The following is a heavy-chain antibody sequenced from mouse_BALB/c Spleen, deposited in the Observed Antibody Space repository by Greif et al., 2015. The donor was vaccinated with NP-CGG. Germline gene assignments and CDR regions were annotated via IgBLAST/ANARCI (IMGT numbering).Heavy chain of an antibody. CDR3: AREGVRGYYAMDY. Sequence: VKLQESGPELVRPGVSVKISCEGSGYTFTDYAMHWVKQSHAKSLEWIGVISTYSGNTNYNQKFKGKATMTVDKSSSTAYMELARLTSEDSAIYYCAREGVRGYYAMDYWGQGTSVTVSS. CDR1: GYTFTDYA. V-gene: IGHV1-67*01. J-gene: IGHJ4*01. D-gene: IGHD2-13*01. CDR2: ISTYSGNT.